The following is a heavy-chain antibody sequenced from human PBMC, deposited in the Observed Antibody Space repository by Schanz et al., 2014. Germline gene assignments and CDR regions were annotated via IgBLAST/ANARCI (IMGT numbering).Heavy chain of an antibody. CDR3: ARGGFGEVSYFDY. J-gene: IGHJ4*02. D-gene: IGHD3-10*01. Sequence: VKMVESGGGLVKPGGSLRLSCAASGFNFSSYSLNWVRQAPGKGLEWVGVISYDGSKKSYADSVKGRFTISRDNSKNTLYLQMNSRRPEDTAVYYCARGGFGEVSYFDYWGQGTLVTVSS. CDR1: GFNFSSYS. CDR2: ISYDGSKK. V-gene: IGHV3-30*03.